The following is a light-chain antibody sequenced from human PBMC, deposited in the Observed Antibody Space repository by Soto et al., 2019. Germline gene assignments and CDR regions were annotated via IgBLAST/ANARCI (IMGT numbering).Light chain of an antibody. V-gene: IGKV4-1*01. CDR3: QQYYTTPPRT. CDR2: WAS. Sequence: DIVMTQSPDSLAVSLGERATISCKSSLSLLYSANNKNYLAWYQQKSGQPPKLLIYWASIRESGVPDRFSGSGSGTDFTLTISGLQAEDVAVYYCQQYYTTPPRTFGQGTKVEIK. J-gene: IGKJ1*01. CDR1: LSLLYSANNKNY.